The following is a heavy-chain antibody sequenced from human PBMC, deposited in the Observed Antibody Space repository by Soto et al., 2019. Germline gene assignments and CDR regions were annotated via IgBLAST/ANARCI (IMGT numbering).Heavy chain of an antibody. D-gene: IGHD2-2*01. CDR1: GFTFSSYS. J-gene: IGHJ4*02. CDR3: ARDWSDIVVVPAATPFDY. CDR2: ISSSSSYI. V-gene: IGHV3-21*01. Sequence: GGSLRLSCAASGFTFSSYSTNWVRQAPGKGLEWVSSISSSSSYIYYADSVKGRFTISRDNAKNSLYLQMNSLRAEDTAVYYCARDWSDIVVVPAATPFDYWGQGTLVTVSS.